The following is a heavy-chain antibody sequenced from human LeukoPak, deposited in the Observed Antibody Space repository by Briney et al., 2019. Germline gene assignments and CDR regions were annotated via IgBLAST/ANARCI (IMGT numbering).Heavy chain of an antibody. Sequence: GGSLRLSCAASGFTFSGSAMHWVRQASGKGLEWVGRIRSKANSYATAYAASVKGRFTISRDDSKNTAYLQMNSLKTEDTAVYYCTRLSGSYYDDSWFDPWGQGTLVTVSS. CDR3: TRLSGSYYDDSWFDP. V-gene: IGHV3-73*01. CDR2: IRSKANSYAT. J-gene: IGHJ5*02. D-gene: IGHD1-26*01. CDR1: GFTFSGSA.